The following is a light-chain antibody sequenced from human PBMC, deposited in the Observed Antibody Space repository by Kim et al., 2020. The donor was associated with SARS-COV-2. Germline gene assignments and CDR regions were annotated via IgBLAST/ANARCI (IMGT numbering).Light chain of an antibody. J-gene: IGKJ1*01. CDR3: QQYNSWPRA. V-gene: IGKV3-15*01. CDR2: GAS. CDR1: QSVSSN. Sequence: EIVMTQSPATLSVSPGERATLSCRASQSVSSNLAWYQQKPGQSPRLLVYGASTRATGVSARFSGSGSGTEFTLTITSLQSEDFVVYYCQQYNSWPRAFGQGTKVDIK.